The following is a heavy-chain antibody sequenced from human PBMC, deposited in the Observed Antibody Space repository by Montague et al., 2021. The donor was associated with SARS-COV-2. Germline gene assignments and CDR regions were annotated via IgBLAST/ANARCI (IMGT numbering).Heavy chain of an antibody. V-gene: IGHV4-34*01. CDR1: GGSFNDYY. CDR2: INHGGIT. CDR3: ARGFDP. Sequence: SETLSLTCAVYGGSFNDYYWSWIRQPPGKGLEWIGEINHGGITNYSPSLKSRVTISVDTSKNQFSLKLSSVTAADTAVYYCARGFDPWGQGTLVTVSS. J-gene: IGHJ5*02.